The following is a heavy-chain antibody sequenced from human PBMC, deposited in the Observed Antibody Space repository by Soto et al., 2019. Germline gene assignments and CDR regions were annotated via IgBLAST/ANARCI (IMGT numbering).Heavy chain of an antibody. V-gene: IGHV4-4*02. CDR1: GGSISSSDS. Sequence: QVQLQESGPGLVKPSGTLSLTCAVSGGSISSSDSWSWVRQPPGKGLEWIGEIYHSGSTNYNPSRTSRVTISVDKSKNQLSLKLSSVTAADTAVYYCARAGYSNWFGPWGQGTLVTVSS. J-gene: IGHJ5*02. CDR3: ARAGYSNWFGP. D-gene: IGHD2-15*01. CDR2: IYHSGST.